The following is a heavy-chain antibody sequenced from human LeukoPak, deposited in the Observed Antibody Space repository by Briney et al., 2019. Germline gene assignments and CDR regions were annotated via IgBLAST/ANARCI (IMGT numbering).Heavy chain of an antibody. CDR3: AKARTGDITAAFNY. CDR1: GFTFSSYW. D-gene: IGHD6-13*01. CDR2: ITSGANT. Sequence: GGSLRLSCVGSGFTFSSYWMSWVRQAPGKGLEWVSGITSGANTYYADSVKGRFTISRDNSENTLNLQMNSLRAEDTAIYYCAKARTGDITAAFNYWGQGTLVTVSS. J-gene: IGHJ4*02. V-gene: IGHV3-23*01.